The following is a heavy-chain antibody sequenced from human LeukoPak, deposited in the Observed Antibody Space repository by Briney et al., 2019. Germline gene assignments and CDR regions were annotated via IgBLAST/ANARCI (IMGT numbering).Heavy chain of an antibody. J-gene: IGHJ4*02. D-gene: IGHD2-2*01. CDR3: AKAYGYCTTTSCSHEEFDY. CDR2: ISSTGSI. Sequence: SGGSLRLSCTPSGFTISNNHMNWVRQAPGKGLEWVSLISSTGSIYHADSVKGRFTISRDSSMNTVYLQLNSLRAEDTGVYYCAKAYGYCTTTSCSHEEFDYWGQGTLVTVSS. V-gene: IGHV3-53*01. CDR1: GFTISNNH.